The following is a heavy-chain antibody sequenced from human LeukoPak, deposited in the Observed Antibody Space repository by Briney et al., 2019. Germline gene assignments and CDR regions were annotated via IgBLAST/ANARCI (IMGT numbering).Heavy chain of an antibody. J-gene: IGHJ4*02. Sequence: PGGSLRLSCAASGFTFSSYGMSWVRQAPGKGLEWVSAISGSGGSTYYADSVKGRFTISRDNSKNTLYLQMNSLRAEDTAVYYCAKDPNYGDYVPGYYFDYWGQGTLVTVSS. CDR3: AKDPNYGDYVPGYYFDY. D-gene: IGHD4-17*01. CDR1: GFTFSSYG. CDR2: ISGSGGST. V-gene: IGHV3-23*01.